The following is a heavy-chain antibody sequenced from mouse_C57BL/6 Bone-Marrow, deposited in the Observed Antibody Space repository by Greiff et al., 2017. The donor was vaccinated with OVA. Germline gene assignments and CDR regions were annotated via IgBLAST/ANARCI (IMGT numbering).Heavy chain of an antibody. J-gene: IGHJ4*01. CDR1: EYEFPSHD. Sequence: EVKVEESGGGLVQPGESLKLSCESNEYEFPSHDMSWVRKTPEKRLELVAAINSDGGSTYYPDTMERRFIISRDNTKKTPYLQMSSLRSEDTALYYCARPPAYYTGYYAMDYWGQGTSVTVSS. CDR3: ARPPAYYTGYYAMDY. D-gene: IGHD2-12*01. V-gene: IGHV5-2*03. CDR2: INSDGGST.